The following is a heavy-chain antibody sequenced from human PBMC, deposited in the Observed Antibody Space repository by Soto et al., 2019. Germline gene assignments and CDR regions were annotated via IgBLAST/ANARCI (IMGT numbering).Heavy chain of an antibody. CDR2: IYPGDSDT. CDR3: ASHRGDYGDSYFLDV. CDR1: GYSFTSYW. V-gene: IGHV5-51*01. Sequence: PGESLKISCKGSGYSFTSYWIGWVGQVPGKGLEWMGIIYPGDSDTRYSPSFQGQVTISADKSISTAYLQWSSLKASDTAMYYCASHRGDYGDSYFLDVWGQGTTVTVSS. J-gene: IGHJ6*02. D-gene: IGHD4-17*01.